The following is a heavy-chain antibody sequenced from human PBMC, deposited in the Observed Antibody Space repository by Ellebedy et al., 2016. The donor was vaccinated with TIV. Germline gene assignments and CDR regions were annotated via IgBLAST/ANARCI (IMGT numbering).Heavy chain of an antibody. CDR1: GFTFSRYA. CDR3: AKGGGAVTPFDP. J-gene: IGHJ5*02. V-gene: IGHV3-23*01. D-gene: IGHD3-16*01. Sequence: GESLKISXEASGFTFSRYAMSWVRQAPGKGLEWVSSISYNGADTWYADSVRGRFTISRDNSKNTLYLQMNRLRVEDTAVYYCAKGGGAVTPFDPWGQGTLVTVSS. CDR2: ISYNGADT.